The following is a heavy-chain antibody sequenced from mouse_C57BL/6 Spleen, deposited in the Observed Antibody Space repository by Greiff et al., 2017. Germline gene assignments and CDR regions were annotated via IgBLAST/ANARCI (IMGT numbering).Heavy chain of an antibody. V-gene: IGHV7-3*03. CDR3: AKGPRYFDV. J-gene: IGHJ1*03. CDR1: GFTFTDYY. Sequence: DVTLVESGGGLVQPGGSLSLSCAASGFTFTDYYMSWVRQPPGKALEWLGFIRNKANGYTTEYSASVKGRFTISRDNSQSILYLQMNALRAEDSATYYCAKGPRYFDVWGTGTTVTVSS. CDR2: IRNKANGYTT.